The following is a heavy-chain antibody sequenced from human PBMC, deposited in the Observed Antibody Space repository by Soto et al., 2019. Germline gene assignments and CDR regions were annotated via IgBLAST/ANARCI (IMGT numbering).Heavy chain of an antibody. CDR3: VRRHVSATGIDWFDP. D-gene: IGHD6-13*01. J-gene: IGHJ5*02. CDR1: GYTFTSYC. CDR2: INAANGDT. Sequence: QVQLVQSGTEVKKPGASVKVSCKASGYTFTSYCIHWVRQAPGQRLEWMGWINAANGDTKYSPKFQGRVTITRDTYASTAYMELSSLRSEDTAVYYCVRRHVSATGIDWFDPWGQGTLVTVPS. V-gene: IGHV1-3*01.